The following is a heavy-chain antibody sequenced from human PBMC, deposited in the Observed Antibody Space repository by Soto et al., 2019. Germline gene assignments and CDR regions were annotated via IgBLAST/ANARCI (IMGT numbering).Heavy chain of an antibody. CDR3: ARGARIPIFGAVINGYSH. V-gene: IGHV4-34*01. CDR1: GGSFSGYY. J-gene: IGHJ1*01. D-gene: IGHD3-3*01. Sequence: QVQLQQWGAGLLKPSETLSLTCAVYGGSFSGYYWSWIRQPPGKGLEWIGEINHSGSRNYNPPLKSRLTIAQDTPKNQSSLKLRSATAADTAVYYCARGARIPIFGAVINGYSHWGQGALVAVS. CDR2: INHSGSR.